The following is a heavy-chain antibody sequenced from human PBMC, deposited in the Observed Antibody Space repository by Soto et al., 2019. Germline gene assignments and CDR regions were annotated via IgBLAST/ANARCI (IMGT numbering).Heavy chain of an antibody. CDR2: ISASATGT. D-gene: IGHD5-18*01. CDR1: GITFSNYA. J-gene: IGHJ4*02. Sequence: EVHLLESGGGLVQPGGSLRLSCAASGITFSNYALSWVRQAPGKGLEWVSGISASATGTYYADSVKGRFTISRDNSKSTLYLHMNTLRADETAIYYCAKEGGGGTAMVTSYFDYWGQGTLVTVSS. CDR3: AKEGGGGTAMVTSYFDY. V-gene: IGHV3-23*01.